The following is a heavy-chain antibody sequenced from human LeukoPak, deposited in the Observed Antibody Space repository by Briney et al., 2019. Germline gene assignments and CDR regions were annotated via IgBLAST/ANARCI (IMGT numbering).Heavy chain of an antibody. CDR3: AKNPHYDRLLPDFDY. D-gene: IGHD3-22*01. Sequence: GGSLRLSCAASGFTFSSYSMNWVRQAPGKGLEWVSYISSSSSTIYYADSVKGRFTISRDNAKNSLYLQMNSLRDEDTAVYYCAKNPHYDRLLPDFDYWGQGPLVTVSS. V-gene: IGHV3-48*02. J-gene: IGHJ4*02. CDR2: ISSSSSTI. CDR1: GFTFSSYS.